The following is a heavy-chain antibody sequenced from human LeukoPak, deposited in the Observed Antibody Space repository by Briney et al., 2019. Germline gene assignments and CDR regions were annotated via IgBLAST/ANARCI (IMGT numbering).Heavy chain of an antibody. V-gene: IGHV4-34*01. CDR1: GGSLSGYY. J-gene: IGHJ6*02. CDR2: INHSGST. CDR3: ARDKLRFLEWRYYYYGMDV. Sequence: PSETLSLTCAVYGGSLSGYYWSWIRQPPGKGLEWIGEINHSGSTNYNPSLKSRVTISVDTSKNQFSLKLSSVTAADTAVYYCARDKLRFLEWRYYYYGMDVWGQGTTVTVSS. D-gene: IGHD3-3*01.